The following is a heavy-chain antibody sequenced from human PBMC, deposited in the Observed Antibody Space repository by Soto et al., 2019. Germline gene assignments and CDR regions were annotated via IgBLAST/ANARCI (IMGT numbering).Heavy chain of an antibody. CDR2: INAVNGNT. CDR1: GYTFTSYA. Sequence: ASVKVSCKASGYTFTSYAMHWVRQAPGQRLEWMGWINAVNGNTKYSQKFQGRVTITRDTSASTAYMELSSLRSEDTAVYYCACGRIVVPAARHYGMDVWGQGTTVTVSS. D-gene: IGHD2-2*01. CDR3: ACGRIVVPAARHYGMDV. J-gene: IGHJ6*02. V-gene: IGHV1-3*01.